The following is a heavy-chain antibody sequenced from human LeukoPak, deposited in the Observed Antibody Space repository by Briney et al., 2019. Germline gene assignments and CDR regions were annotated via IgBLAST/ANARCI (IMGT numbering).Heavy chain of an antibody. D-gene: IGHD3-10*01. V-gene: IGHV3-33*01. Sequence: GGSLRLSSAASGFTFSSYGMHWVRQAPGKGREWVAVIWYDGSNKYYADSVKGRFTISRDNSKNTLYLQMNSLRAEDTAVYYCARDRFPDAFDIWGQGTMVTVSS. J-gene: IGHJ3*02. CDR1: GFTFSSYG. CDR3: ARDRFPDAFDI. CDR2: IWYDGSNK.